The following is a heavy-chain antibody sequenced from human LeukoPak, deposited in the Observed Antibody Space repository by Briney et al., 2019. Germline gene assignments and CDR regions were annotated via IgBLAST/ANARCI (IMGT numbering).Heavy chain of an antibody. CDR3: AKDLRVGDHFDY. CDR2: ISNDGSNK. V-gene: IGHV3-30*18. D-gene: IGHD1-26*01. Sequence: GGSLRLSYAASGFTFSSYGMHWVRQAPGKGLEWVAVISNDGSNKHYTDSVKGRFTISRDNSKNTLYLQMNSLRAEDTAVYYCAKDLRVGDHFDYWGQGTLVTVSS. J-gene: IGHJ4*02. CDR1: GFTFSSYG.